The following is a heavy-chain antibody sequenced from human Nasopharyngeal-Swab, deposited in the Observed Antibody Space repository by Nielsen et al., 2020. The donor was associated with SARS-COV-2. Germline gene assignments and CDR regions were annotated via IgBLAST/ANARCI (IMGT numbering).Heavy chain of an antibody. D-gene: IGHD3-22*01. CDR3: ARDTYYYDSSGNDAFDI. V-gene: IGHV1-2*02. CDR1: GYTFTGYY. J-gene: IGHJ3*02. CDR2: INPNSGGT. Sequence: ASVKVSCKASGYTFTGYYMHWVRQAPGQGLEWMGWINPNSGGTSYAQKFQGRVTMTRDTSTSTVYMELSSLRSEDTAVYYCARDTYYYDSSGNDAFDIWGQGTMVTVSS.